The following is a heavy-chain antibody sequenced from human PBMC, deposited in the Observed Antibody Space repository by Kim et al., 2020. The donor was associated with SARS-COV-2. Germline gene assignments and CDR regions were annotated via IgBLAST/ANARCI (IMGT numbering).Heavy chain of an antibody. CDR3: ARAGYYGSGSYFLDY. V-gene: IGHV3-30*01. J-gene: IGHJ4*02. D-gene: IGHD3-10*01. Sequence: SVKGRFTNSRDNSKNTLYLQMNSLRAEDTAVYYCARAGYYGSGSYFLDYWGQGTLVTVSS.